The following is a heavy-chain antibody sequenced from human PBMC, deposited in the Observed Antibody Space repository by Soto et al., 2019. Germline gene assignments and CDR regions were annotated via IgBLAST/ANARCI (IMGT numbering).Heavy chain of an antibody. CDR2: IIPIFGTA. J-gene: IGHJ4*02. V-gene: IGHV1-69*12. Sequence: QVQLVQSGAELKKPGSSVKVSCKASGGTFSSYAISWVRQAPGQGLEWMGGIIPIFGTANYAQKFQGRVTITANECTSTAYMELSSLRSEDTAVYYCARDLIYCSGGSCDQQYYFDYWGQLSLFAVSS. CDR1: GGTFSSYA. D-gene: IGHD2-15*01. CDR3: ARDLIYCSGGSCDQQYYFDY.